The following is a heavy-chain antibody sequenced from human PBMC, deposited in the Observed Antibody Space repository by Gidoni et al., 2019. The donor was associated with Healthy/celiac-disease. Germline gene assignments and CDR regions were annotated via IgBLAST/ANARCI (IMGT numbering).Heavy chain of an antibody. CDR3: ARVGLDTAIPLDY. CDR1: GGSFSGYY. J-gene: IGHJ4*02. D-gene: IGHD5-18*01. CDR2: INHSRST. Sequence: QVQLQQWGAGLLKPSETLYSTCAVYGGSFSGYYWSWIRQPPGKGLEWIGEINHSRSTNYNPSLKSRVTISVDTSKNQFSLKLSSVTAADTAVYYCARVGLDTAIPLDYWGQGTLVTVSS. V-gene: IGHV4-34*01.